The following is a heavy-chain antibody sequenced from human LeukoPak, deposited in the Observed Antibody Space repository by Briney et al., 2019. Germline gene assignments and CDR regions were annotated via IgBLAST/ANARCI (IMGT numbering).Heavy chain of an antibody. CDR1: GFTFDDYG. D-gene: IGHD1-26*01. CDR3: ARLGVGATRDAFDI. V-gene: IGHV3-20*04. Sequence: GGTLRLSCAASGFTFDDYGMSWVRQAPGKGLEWVSGINWNGGSTGYADSVKGRFTISRDNAKNSLYLQMNSLRAEDTALYYCARLGVGATRDAFDIWGQGTMVTVSS. CDR2: INWNGGST. J-gene: IGHJ3*02.